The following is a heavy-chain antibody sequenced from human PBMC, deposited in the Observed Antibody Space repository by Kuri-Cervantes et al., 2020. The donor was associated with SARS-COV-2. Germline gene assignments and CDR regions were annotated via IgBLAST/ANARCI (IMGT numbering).Heavy chain of an antibody. J-gene: IGHJ6*02. CDR2: ISSSSSYI. D-gene: IGHD2-2*02. V-gene: IGHV3-21*01. Sequence: GESLKISCAASGFTFSSYSMNWVRQAPGKGLEWVSSISSSSSYIYYADSVKGRFTISRDNAENSLYLQMNSLRAEDTAVYYCARDIVVVPAAIHYYYGMDVWGQGTTVTVSS. CDR1: GFTFSSYS. CDR3: ARDIVVVPAAIHYYYGMDV.